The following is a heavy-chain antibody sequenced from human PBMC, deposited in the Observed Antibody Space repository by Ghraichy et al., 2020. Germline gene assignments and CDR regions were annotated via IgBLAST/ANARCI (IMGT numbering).Heavy chain of an antibody. CDR1: GFTSDDYA. CDR3: AKALIEVHDFWSGYSGFDP. CDR2: ISGDGGST. Sequence: GGSLRLSCAASGFTSDDYAMHWVRQAPGKGLEWVSLISGDGGSTYYADSVKGRFTISRDNSKNSLYLQMNSLRTEDTALYYCAKALIEVHDFWSGYSGFDPWGQGTLVTVSS. V-gene: IGHV3-43*02. D-gene: IGHD3-3*01. J-gene: IGHJ5*02.